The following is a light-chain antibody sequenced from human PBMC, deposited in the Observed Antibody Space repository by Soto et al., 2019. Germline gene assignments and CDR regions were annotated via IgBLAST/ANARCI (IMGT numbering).Light chain of an antibody. CDR2: GAS. Sequence: EIVMTQSPATLSVSPGGRATLSCRASQSISGTLAWYQQKPGQAPRLLIHGASTRATGTPARFSGSGSGTEFTLTISSLQSEDFAVYFCQQYKNWPPITFGQGTRLEIK. CDR3: QQYKNWPPIT. V-gene: IGKV3-15*01. J-gene: IGKJ5*01. CDR1: QSISGT.